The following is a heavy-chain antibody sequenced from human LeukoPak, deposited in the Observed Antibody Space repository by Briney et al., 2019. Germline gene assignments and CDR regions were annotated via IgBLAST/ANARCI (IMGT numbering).Heavy chain of an antibody. D-gene: IGHD4-17*01. J-gene: IGHJ5*02. CDR1: GYTFTSYG. V-gene: IGHV1-18*01. Sequence: ASVKVSCKASGYTFTSYGISWVRQAPGQGLEWMGWISAYNGNTNYAQKLQGGVTMTTDTSTSTAYMELRSLRSDDTAVYYCARESDYGDYEDWFDPWGQGTLVTVSS. CDR3: ARESDYGDYEDWFDP. CDR2: ISAYNGNT.